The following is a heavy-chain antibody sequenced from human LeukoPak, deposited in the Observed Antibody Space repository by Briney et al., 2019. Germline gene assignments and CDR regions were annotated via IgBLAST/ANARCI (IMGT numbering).Heavy chain of an antibody. CDR1: GGTFSSYA. D-gene: IGHD3-22*01. V-gene: IGHV1-69*05. CDR3: ARESRYYDSSGDFDY. CDR2: IIPIFGTA. J-gene: IGHJ4*02. Sequence: SLKVSCKASGGTFSSYAISWVRQAPGHGLEWMGRIIPIFGTANYAQKFQGRVTITTDESTSTAYMELSSLRSEDTAVYYCARESRYYDSSGDFDYWGQGTLVTVSS.